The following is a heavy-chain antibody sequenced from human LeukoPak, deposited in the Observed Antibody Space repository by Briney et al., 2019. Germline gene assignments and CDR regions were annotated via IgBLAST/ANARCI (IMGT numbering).Heavy chain of an antibody. Sequence: GGSLRLSCSASGFTFSNYAMHWVRQAPGKGLEYVSAISSNGGVTYNADSVKGRFTISRDNSKNTLYLQMGSLRAEDTALYYCFKPCSGSYCTVYYIDCWGQGTLVTVSS. CDR2: ISSNGGVT. CDR1: GFTFSNYA. V-gene: IGHV3-64D*09. D-gene: IGHD1-26*01. J-gene: IGHJ4*02. CDR3: FKPCSGSYCTVYYIDC.